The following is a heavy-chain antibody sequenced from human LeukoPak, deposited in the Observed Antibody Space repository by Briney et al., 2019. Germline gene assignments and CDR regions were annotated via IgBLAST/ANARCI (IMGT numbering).Heavy chain of an antibody. CDR3: ARGRRGSSRGELDY. Sequence: VASVKVSCKASGGTFSSYAISWVRQAPGQGLEWMGRIIPILGIANYAQKFQGRVTITADKSTSTAYMELSSLRSEDTAVYCCARGRRGSSRGELDYWGQGTLVTVSS. CDR2: IIPILGIA. V-gene: IGHV1-69*04. J-gene: IGHJ4*02. CDR1: GGTFSSYA. D-gene: IGHD6-13*01.